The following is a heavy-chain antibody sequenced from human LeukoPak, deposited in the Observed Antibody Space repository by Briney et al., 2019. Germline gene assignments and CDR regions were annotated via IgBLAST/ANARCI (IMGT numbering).Heavy chain of an antibody. Sequence: VASVKVSCKASGYAVTTYDINWVPQASGQGLEWMAWMNPDSGNSGYAEKFQGRVTLTANPSISTAYMELGSLRYDDSAVYYCARGVKKYCTEFGCYRPDWFDPWGQGTLLIVSS. CDR1: GYAVTTYD. CDR2: MNPDSGNS. D-gene: IGHD2-8*02. CDR3: ARGVKKYCTEFGCYRPDWFDP. J-gene: IGHJ5*02. V-gene: IGHV1-8*01.